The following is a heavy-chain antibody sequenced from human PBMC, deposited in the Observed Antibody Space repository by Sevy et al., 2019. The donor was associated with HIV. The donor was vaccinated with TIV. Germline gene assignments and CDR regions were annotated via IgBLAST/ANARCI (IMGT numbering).Heavy chain of an antibody. V-gene: IGHV1-2*06. D-gene: IGHD2-2*01. CDR3: ARDRTAAAHDY. J-gene: IGHJ4*02. Sequence: ASVKVSCKASGYTFTGYYMHWVRQAPGQGLEWMGRIGPDSGGTNYAQKFQGRVTMTGDKSISTAYMELSRLRSDDTAVYYCARDRTAAAHDYWGQGTLVTVSS. CDR2: IGPDSGGT. CDR1: GYTFTGYY.